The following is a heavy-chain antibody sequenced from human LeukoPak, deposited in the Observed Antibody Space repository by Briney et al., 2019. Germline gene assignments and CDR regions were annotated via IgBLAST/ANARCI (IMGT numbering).Heavy chain of an antibody. CDR3: AGGIGYATSPADH. CDR1: GFTFSDAW. V-gene: IGHV3-15*01. J-gene: IGHJ5*02. D-gene: IGHD6-13*01. Sequence: PGGSLRLSCAASGFTFSDAWMSWVRQAPGKGLEWVGRIKSRSYGGTTDYAAPVKGRFTVSRDNSKNTLYLQMNSLRAEDTAVYFCAGGIGYATSPADHLGQGTLVIVSS. CDR2: IKSRSYGGTT.